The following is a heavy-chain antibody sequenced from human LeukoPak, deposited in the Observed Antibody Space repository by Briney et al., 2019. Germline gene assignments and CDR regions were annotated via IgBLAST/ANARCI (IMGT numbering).Heavy chain of an antibody. J-gene: IGHJ4*02. CDR1: GFTFSNSD. CDR3: ARDGHDYGDYFFDY. V-gene: IGHV3-23*01. D-gene: IGHD4-17*01. CDR2: ISGSGGGT. Sequence: PGGSLRLSCVTSGFTFSNSDMSWVRQAPGKGLEWVSAISGSGGGTYYADSVKGRFTISRDNSKNTLYLQMSSLRAEDTAVYYCARDGHDYGDYFFDYWGQGTLVTVSS.